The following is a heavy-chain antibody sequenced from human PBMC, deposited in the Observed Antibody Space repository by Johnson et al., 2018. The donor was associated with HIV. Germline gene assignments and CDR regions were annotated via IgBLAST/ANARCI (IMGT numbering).Heavy chain of an antibody. CDR1: GFTFSSYG. Sequence: EVQLVESGGGVVQPGRSLRLSCAASGFTFSSYGMHWVRQAPGKGLEWVSYISYSGSPIYYADSVKGRFTISRDNSKNTLYLQMNSLRAEDTAVYYCARGLTLTDAFDIWGQGTMVAVSS. V-gene: IGHV3-48*01. CDR3: ARGLTLTDAFDI. D-gene: IGHD3-9*01. J-gene: IGHJ3*02. CDR2: ISYSGSPI.